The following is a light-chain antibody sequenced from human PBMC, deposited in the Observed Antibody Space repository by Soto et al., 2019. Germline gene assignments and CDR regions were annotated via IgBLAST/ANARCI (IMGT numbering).Light chain of an antibody. Sequence: EIVMTQSPATLSVSPGERATLSCRASQGVSNTLAWYQQKPGQAPRLLIYGASRLQTGVPSRFSGSGSGTDFTLTISSLQPEDFATYYCQQASSLPHTFGQGTRVEIK. J-gene: IGKJ2*01. CDR2: GAS. V-gene: IGKV3-15*01. CDR1: QGVSNT. CDR3: QQASSLPHT.